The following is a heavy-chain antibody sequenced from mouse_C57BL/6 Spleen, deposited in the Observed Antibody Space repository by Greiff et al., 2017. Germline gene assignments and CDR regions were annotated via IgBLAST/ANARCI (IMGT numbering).Heavy chain of an antibody. Sequence: VVEPGASVKISCKASGYSFTDYNMNWVKQSNGKSLEWIGVINPNYGTTSYNQKFKGKATLTVDQSSSTAYMQLNSLTSEDSAVYYCASRDYYGSSYYFDYWGQGTTLTVSS. D-gene: IGHD1-1*01. CDR3: ASRDYYGSSYYFDY. V-gene: IGHV1-39*01. J-gene: IGHJ2*01. CDR2: INPNYGTT. CDR1: GYSFTDYN.